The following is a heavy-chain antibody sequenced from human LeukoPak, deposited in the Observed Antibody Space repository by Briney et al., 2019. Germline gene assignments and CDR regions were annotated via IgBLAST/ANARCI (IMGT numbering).Heavy chain of an antibody. Sequence: SETLSLTCTVSGGFVPVYYWSWTRQPPGRGLEWLGYIYYSGNTNYNPSLKSRVTISVDTSNNQFSLRLDSVTAADTAVYYCARDRGCSSTNCYPDAFDIWGRGTMVTVSS. V-gene: IGHV4-59*02. D-gene: IGHD2-2*01. CDR2: IYYSGNT. CDR1: GGFVPVYY. CDR3: ARDRGCSSTNCYPDAFDI. J-gene: IGHJ3*02.